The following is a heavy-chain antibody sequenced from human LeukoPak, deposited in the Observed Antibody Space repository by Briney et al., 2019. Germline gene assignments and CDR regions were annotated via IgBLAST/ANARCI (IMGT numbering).Heavy chain of an antibody. V-gene: IGHV3-21*01. CDR2: ISNSSSYI. CDR3: AKFFDD. Sequence: GGSLRLFYAASGFIFSDYTMNWVRQAPGKGLEWDSSISNSSSYICYADSVRGRFTISRDNAKNSLFLQMNSLTADDTAVYYCAKFFDDWGQGTLVTVSS. CDR1: GFIFSDYT. J-gene: IGHJ4*02.